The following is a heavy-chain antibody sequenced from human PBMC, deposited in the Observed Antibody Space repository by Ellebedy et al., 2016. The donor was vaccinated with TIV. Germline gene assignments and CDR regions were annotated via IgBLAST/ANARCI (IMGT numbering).Heavy chain of an antibody. CDR1: GFGVSANY. CDR2: IYSAGTT. V-gene: IGHV3-53*01. Sequence: GGSLRLSCAVSGFGVSANYLSWVRQAPGKGLEWVSIIYSAGTTYHADSVKGRFTISRDTSKNTVYLQMDSLRAEDTAVYYCARVDRGLAFDYWGRGTLVTVSS. D-gene: IGHD3-22*01. CDR3: ARVDRGLAFDY. J-gene: IGHJ4*02.